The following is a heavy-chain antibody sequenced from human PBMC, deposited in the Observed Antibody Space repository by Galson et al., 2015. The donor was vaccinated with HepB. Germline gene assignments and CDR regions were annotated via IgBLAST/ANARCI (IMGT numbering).Heavy chain of an antibody. CDR2: IYYSGST. CDR1: GGSISSYY. J-gene: IGHJ4*02. Sequence: ETLSLTCTVSGGSISSYYWSWIRQPPGKGLEWIGYIYYSGSTNYNPSLKSRVTISVDTSKNQFSLKLSSVTAADTAVYYCACLELGTRDYWGQGTLVTVSS. D-gene: IGHD7-27*01. CDR3: ACLELGTRDY. V-gene: IGHV4-59*01.